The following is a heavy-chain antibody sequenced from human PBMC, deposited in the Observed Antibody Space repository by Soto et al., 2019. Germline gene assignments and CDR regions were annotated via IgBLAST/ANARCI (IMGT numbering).Heavy chain of an antibody. V-gene: IGHV4-59*01. D-gene: IGHD3-9*01. CDR2: IYYSGSS. J-gene: IGHJ4*02. CDR3: APVSERPQDIDWLYHYDH. CDR1: GGSIGGYY. Sequence: PSETLSLTFSVSGGSIGGYYWGWIRQPPGKGLEWIGCIYYSGSSKYNPSLKSRVAMSADTSKNQLRLKLRSATAADTAVYYCAPVSERPQDIDWLYHYDHWGQGTLGTVYS.